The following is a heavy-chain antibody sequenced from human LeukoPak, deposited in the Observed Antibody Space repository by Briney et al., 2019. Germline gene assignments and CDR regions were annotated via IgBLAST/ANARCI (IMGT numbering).Heavy chain of an antibody. CDR2: INQSGST. Sequence: SETLSLTCAVYGGFFSGYSWSWIRQPPGKGLEWIGEINQSGSTNYNPSLKSRVTISLDTSKNQFSLKLNSVTAADTAVYYCASSLGIAAAGSFLFDYWGQGTLVTVSS. V-gene: IGHV4-34*01. CDR3: ASSLGIAAAGSFLFDY. J-gene: IGHJ4*02. D-gene: IGHD6-13*01. CDR1: GGFFSGYS.